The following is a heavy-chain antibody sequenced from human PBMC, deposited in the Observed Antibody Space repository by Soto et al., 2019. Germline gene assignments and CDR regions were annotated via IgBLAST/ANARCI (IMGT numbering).Heavy chain of an antibody. CDR1: GDSISGFH. CDR2: FYDSGIT. V-gene: IGHV4-59*01. D-gene: IGHD3-10*01. J-gene: IGHJ5*01. CDR3: ARAPLQWFAELSTSAWFDS. Sequence: SETLSLTCTVSGDSISGFHWSWIRQPPGKGLEWIGYFYDSGITHYNPSLRSRASISLDTSKNQFSLKLTSVTAADTAVYYCARAPLQWFAELSTSAWFDSWGQGALVTVSS.